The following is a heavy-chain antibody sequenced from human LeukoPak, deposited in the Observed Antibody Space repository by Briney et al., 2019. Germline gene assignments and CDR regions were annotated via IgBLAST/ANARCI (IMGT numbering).Heavy chain of an antibody. Sequence: GGSLRLSCAASGFTFSSYWVHWVRQAPGKGLVWVSRINSDASSTSYADSVKGRFTISRDNAENTLYLQMNSLRAEDTAVYYCARERILVGATATDYFDYWGQGTLVTVSS. CDR1: GFTFSSYW. CDR2: INSDASST. CDR3: ARERILVGATATDYFDY. J-gene: IGHJ4*02. V-gene: IGHV3-74*01. D-gene: IGHD1-26*01.